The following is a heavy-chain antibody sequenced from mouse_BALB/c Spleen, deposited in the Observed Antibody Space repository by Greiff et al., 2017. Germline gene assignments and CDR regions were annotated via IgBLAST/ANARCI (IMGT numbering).Heavy chain of an antibody. CDR2: INPSNGRT. V-gene: IGHV1S81*02. Sequence: QVQLQQSGAELVKPGASVKLSCKASGYTFTSYWMHWVKQRPGQGLEWIGEINPSNGRTNYNEKFKSKATLTVDKSSSTAYMQLSSLTSEDSAVYYCASTGTSWYFDVWGAGTTVTVSS. D-gene: IGHD4-1*01. CDR3: ASTGTSWYFDV. CDR1: GYTFTSYW. J-gene: IGHJ1*01.